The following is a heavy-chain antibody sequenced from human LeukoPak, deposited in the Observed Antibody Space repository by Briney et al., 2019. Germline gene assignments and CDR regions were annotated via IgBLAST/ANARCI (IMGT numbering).Heavy chain of an antibody. D-gene: IGHD3-16*01. CDR3: ARDKSWGAPYYFDY. V-gene: IGHV3-48*01. Sequence: GGSLRLSCSASGFTFSTYNMNWVRQAPGKGLEWVSFIGTSSGAIYYADSVKGRFTISRDNAKKSLYLQMDSLRAEDTAVYYCARDKSWGAPYYFDYWGQGTLVTVSS. CDR2: IGTSSGAI. J-gene: IGHJ4*02. CDR1: GFTFSTYN.